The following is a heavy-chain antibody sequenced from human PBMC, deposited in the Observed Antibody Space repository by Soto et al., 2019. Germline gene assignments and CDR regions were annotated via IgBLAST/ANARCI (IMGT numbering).Heavy chain of an antibody. V-gene: IGHV1-2*04. CDR1: GYSFTGYY. D-gene: IGHD5-18*01. Sequence: QVQLVQSGAEVKKPGASVKVSCKASGYSFTGYYMHWVRQAPGQGLEWMGWINPNSGGTNYAQKFQGWVTMTRDTSISTAYMELSRLRSDDTAVYYCARGRGIQLSGYYYYYGMDVWGQGTTVTVSS. J-gene: IGHJ6*02. CDR2: INPNSGGT. CDR3: ARGRGIQLSGYYYYYGMDV.